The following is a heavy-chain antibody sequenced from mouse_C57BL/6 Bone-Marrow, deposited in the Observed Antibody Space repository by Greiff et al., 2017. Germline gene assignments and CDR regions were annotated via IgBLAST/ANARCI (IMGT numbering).Heavy chain of an antibody. J-gene: IGHJ2*01. CDR3: ARHGDLDY. V-gene: IGHV1-67*01. Sequence: QVQLQQSGPELVRPGVSVKISCKGSGYTFTDYAMHWVKQSHAKSLEWIGVISTYYGDASSNQKFTDKATMTVDKSSRTAEMEHARPTAEDSDVYYCARHGDLDYWGQGTTLTVSS. CDR1: GYTFTDYA. CDR2: ISTYYGDA.